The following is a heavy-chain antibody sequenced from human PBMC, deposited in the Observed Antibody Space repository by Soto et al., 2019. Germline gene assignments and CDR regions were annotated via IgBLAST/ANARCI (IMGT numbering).Heavy chain of an antibody. J-gene: IGHJ3*02. Sequence: GGSLRLSCAASGFTFDTYSMNWVRQAPGKGLEWFSYISSISSNIYYADSVKGRFTISRDNAKNSLYLQMNSLRDEDTAVYYCAREIDYYHSSGYYTSVHHAVDIWGQGTLVTVSS. CDR2: ISSISSNI. D-gene: IGHD3-22*01. CDR3: AREIDYYHSSGYYTSVHHAVDI. CDR1: GFTFDTYS. V-gene: IGHV3-48*02.